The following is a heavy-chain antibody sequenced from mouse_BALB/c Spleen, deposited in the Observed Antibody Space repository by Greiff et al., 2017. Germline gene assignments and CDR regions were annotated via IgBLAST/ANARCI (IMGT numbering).Heavy chain of an antibody. J-gene: IGHJ3*01. V-gene: IGHV5-17*02. Sequence: EVKVVESGGGLVQPGGSRKLSCAASGFTFSSFGMHWVRQAPEKGLEWVAYISSGSSTIYYADTVKGRFTISRDNPKNTLFLQMTSLRSEDTAMYYCASPITTVVEGAWFAYWGQGTLVTVSA. CDR2: ISSGSSTI. CDR3: ASPITTVVEGAWFAY. CDR1: GFTFSSFG. D-gene: IGHD1-1*01.